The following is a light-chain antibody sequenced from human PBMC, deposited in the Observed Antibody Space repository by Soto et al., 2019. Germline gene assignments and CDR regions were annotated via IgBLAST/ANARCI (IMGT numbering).Light chain of an antibody. CDR1: QSVSSN. Sequence: EIVMTQSPATLSVSPGERATLSCRASQSVSSNLAWYQQKPGQAPRLLIYGASTRATGIPARFSGSGSGTEFTLTIGSLQSEDCAVYYCQQYNTWPPLTFGQGTRLEI. V-gene: IGKV3-15*01. CDR3: QQYNTWPPLT. J-gene: IGKJ5*01. CDR2: GAS.